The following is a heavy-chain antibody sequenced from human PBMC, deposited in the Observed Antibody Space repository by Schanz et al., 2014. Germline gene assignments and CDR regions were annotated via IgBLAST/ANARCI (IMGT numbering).Heavy chain of an antibody. J-gene: IGHJ4*02. Sequence: EVHLLESGGGLVQPGGSLRLSCAASEFTFSTDAMSWVRQAPGKGLEWVSAISGSGGSTYYADSVKGRFTISSDNSKSTLYLQMSSLRAEDTAVYYCARSRSGFYFDYWGQGTLVTVSS. CDR3: ARSRSGFYFDY. D-gene: IGHD1-26*01. CDR2: ISGSGGST. V-gene: IGHV3-23*01. CDR1: EFTFSTDA.